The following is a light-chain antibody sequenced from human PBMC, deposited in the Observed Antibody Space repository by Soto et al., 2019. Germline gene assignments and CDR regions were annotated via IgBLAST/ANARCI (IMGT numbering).Light chain of an antibody. CDR3: SSYTSSSTRV. CDR1: SSDVGGYNY. V-gene: IGLV2-14*01. CDR2: EVS. Sequence: QSVLTQPASVSGSPGQSITISCTGTSSDVGGYNYVSWYQQHPGKAPKLMIYEVSNRPSGVSNRFSGSKSCNTASLTISGLQAEDEVDYYCSSYTSSSTRVFGGGTKLTVL. J-gene: IGLJ3*02.